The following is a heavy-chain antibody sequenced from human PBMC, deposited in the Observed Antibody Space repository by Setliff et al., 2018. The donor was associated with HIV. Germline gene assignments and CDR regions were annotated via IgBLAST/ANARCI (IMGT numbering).Heavy chain of an antibody. J-gene: IGHJ5*02. D-gene: IGHD3-10*01. CDR1: GESFSGYY. CDR3: ARGQGGYYYGSGSYPNWFDP. Sequence: SETLSLTCAVYGESFSGYYWTWIRQPAGKGLEWLGEINHSGITNYNPSLKSRLTISLDTSKNQFSLKLSSVTAADTAVYYCARGQGGYYYGSGSYPNWFDPWGQGSLVTVSS. V-gene: IGHV4-34*01. CDR2: INHSGIT.